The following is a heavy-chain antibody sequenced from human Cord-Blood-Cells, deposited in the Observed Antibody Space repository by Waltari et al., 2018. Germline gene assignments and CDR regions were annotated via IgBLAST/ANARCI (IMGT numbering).Heavy chain of an antibody. J-gene: IGHJ2*01. CDR2: INPNSGGT. D-gene: IGHD6-6*01. CDR3: ARDPRSYSSSSWYFDL. V-gene: IGHV1-2*06. Sequence: QVQLVQSGAEVKKPGASVKVSCKASGYTFTGYYMHWVRQAPGQGLEWMGRINPNSGGTNYAQKFQGRVTMTRDTSISTAYMELSRLRSDDTAVYYCARDPRSYSSSSWYFDLWGRDTLVTVSS. CDR1: GYTFTGYY.